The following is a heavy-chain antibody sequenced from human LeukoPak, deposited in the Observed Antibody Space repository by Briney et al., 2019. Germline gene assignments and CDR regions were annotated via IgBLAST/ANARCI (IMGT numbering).Heavy chain of an antibody. D-gene: IGHD3-22*01. V-gene: IGHV3-7*01. CDR1: GFTFSRYW. CDR3: ARAAGTYYYDSSGYFEGYYFDY. J-gene: IGHJ4*02. CDR2: IKQDGSDT. Sequence: GGSLRLSCAASGFTFSRYWMNWVRQAPGKGPEWVANIKQDGSDTYYVDSVRGRFTVSRDNAQSLLYLQMNSLRAEDTALYYCARAAGTYYYDSSGYFEGYYFDYWGQGTLVTVSS.